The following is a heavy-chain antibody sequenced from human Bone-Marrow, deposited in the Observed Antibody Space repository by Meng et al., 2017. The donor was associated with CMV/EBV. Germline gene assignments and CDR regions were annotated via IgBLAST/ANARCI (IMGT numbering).Heavy chain of an antibody. J-gene: IGHJ5*02. CDR2: INPNSGGT. V-gene: IGHV1-2*02. Sequence: ASVKVSCKASGYTFTGYYMHWVRQAPGQGLEWMGWINPNSGGTNYAQKFQGRVTMTRDTSISTAYMELSRLRSDDTAVYYCVRDNGPSGSYYENWFDPWGQGTLVTVSS. D-gene: IGHD1-26*01. CDR1: GYTFTGYY. CDR3: VRDNGPSGSYYENWFDP.